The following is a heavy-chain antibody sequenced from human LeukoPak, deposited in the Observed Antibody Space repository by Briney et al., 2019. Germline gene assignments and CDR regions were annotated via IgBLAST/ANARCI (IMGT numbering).Heavy chain of an antibody. Sequence: SETLSLTRAVYGWSFNDYYWNWIRQPPGKGLEWIGEINARGDTNYYPSLKRRVTISVDASKSQFPLRLISIIAADTAFYYCGRGQVPAARDYSWFDPWGQGTLVTVSS. CDR1: GWSFNDYY. CDR2: INARGDT. CDR3: GRGQVPAARDYSWFDP. J-gene: IGHJ5*02. D-gene: IGHD2-2*01. V-gene: IGHV4-34*01.